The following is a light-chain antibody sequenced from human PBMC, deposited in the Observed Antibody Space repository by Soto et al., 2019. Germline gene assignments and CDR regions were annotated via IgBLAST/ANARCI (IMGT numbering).Light chain of an antibody. V-gene: IGKV3-15*01. Sequence: EIVMTQSPYTLSVSPGEGATLSCRVSQSIRSNLAWYQQRPGQAPRLLMYGASTRADGIPARFTGSGSGTEFSLTISSLQSEDFLVYFCQQHYFSSLWTFGQGTKVDIK. CDR2: GAS. CDR3: QQHYFSSLWT. CDR1: QSIRSN. J-gene: IGKJ1*01.